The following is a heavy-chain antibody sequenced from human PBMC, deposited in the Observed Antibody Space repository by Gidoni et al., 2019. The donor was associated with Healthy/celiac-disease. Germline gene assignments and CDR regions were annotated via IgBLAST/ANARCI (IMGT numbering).Heavy chain of an antibody. CDR2: INAGNGNT. Sequence: QVQLVQSGAEVKKPGASVTVSCKASGYTFTSYAMHWVRQAPGQRLEWMGWINAGNGNTKYSQKFQGRVTITRDTSASTAYMELSSLRSEDTAVYYCARDNMISYYDILTGYSALSYWGQGTLVTVSS. CDR3: ARDNMISYYDILTGYSALSY. V-gene: IGHV1-3*01. CDR1: GYTFTSYA. J-gene: IGHJ4*02. D-gene: IGHD3-9*01.